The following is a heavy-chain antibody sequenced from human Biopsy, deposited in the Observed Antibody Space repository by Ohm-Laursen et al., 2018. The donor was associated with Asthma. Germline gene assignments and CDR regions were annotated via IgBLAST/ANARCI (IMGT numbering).Heavy chain of an antibody. Sequence: SLRLSCAASGFTFSIYDIHWVRQAPGKGLEWVAVISYDGGNKFYGDSVKGRFTLSRDNSRNTLYLQMNSLRVEDTAIYYCARTHERWTSFQDDALDIWGQGTMVIVSS. D-gene: IGHD4-23*01. V-gene: IGHV3-30*03. CDR2: ISYDGGNK. CDR3: ARTHERWTSFQDDALDI. J-gene: IGHJ3*02. CDR1: GFTFSIYD.